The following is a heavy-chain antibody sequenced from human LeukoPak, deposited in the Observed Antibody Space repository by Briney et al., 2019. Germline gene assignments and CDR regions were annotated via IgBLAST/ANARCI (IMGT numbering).Heavy chain of an antibody. D-gene: IGHD6-13*01. CDR3: AKDQSAAGRGSGAFDI. CDR2: ISGSGGST. V-gene: IGHV3-23*01. Sequence: GGSLRLSCAASGFTFSSYAMSWVRQAPGKGLEWVSAISGSGGSTYYADSVKGRFTISRDNSKNTLYLQMNSLRAEDTAVYYCAKDQSAAGRGSGAFDIWGQGTMVTVST. CDR1: GFTFSSYA. J-gene: IGHJ3*02.